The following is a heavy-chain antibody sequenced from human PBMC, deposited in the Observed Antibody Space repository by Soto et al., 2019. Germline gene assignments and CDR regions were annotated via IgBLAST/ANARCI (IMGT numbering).Heavy chain of an antibody. CDR3: EKVTRKDYGCDY. CDR1: GFTFSSYG. D-gene: IGHD4-17*01. CDR2: ISYDGSNK. V-gene: IGHV3-30*18. Sequence: QVQLVESGGGVVQPGRSLRLSCAASGFTFSSYGMHWVRQAPGKGLEWVAVISYDGSNKYYADSVKGRFTISRDNAKNTLYLQMNSLRAEDTAVYYCEKVTRKDYGCDYWGQGTLVTVSS. J-gene: IGHJ4*02.